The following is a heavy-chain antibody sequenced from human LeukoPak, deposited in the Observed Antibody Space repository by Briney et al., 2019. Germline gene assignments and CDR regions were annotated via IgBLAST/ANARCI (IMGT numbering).Heavy chain of an antibody. Sequence: HGESLKISCQGSGDSFSDYWIGWVRQMPGKGLEWMGVIYPGDSDTRYSPSFEGQVTISVDKSINTAYLQWSSLKASDTAMYYCARQGFSARQMNWFDPWGQGTLVTISS. J-gene: IGHJ5*02. D-gene: IGHD6-6*01. CDR3: ARQGFSARQMNWFDP. V-gene: IGHV5-51*01. CDR2: IYPGDSDT. CDR1: GDSFSDYW.